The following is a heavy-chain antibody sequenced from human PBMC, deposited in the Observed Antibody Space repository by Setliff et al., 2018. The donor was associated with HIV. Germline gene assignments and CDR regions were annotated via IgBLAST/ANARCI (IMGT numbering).Heavy chain of an antibody. CDR1: GVSLSSESYY. D-gene: IGHD2-15*01. V-gene: IGHV4-39*01. CDR2: MYYNGKI. CDR3: ARRGESTGSWFSSWYSYDMDV. Sequence: SETLSLTCTVSGVSLSSESYYWGWVRQPPGKALEWVGSMYYNGKIFYNPSLRSRVTIFVDSSKNELSLRLQSVTAADTAVYYCARRGESTGSWFSSWYSYDMDVWAKGPRSPSP. J-gene: IGHJ6*02.